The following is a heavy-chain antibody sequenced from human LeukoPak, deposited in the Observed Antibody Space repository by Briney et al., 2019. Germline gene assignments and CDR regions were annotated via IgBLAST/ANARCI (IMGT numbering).Heavy chain of an antibody. J-gene: IGHJ4*02. CDR1: GFTFSSYG. Sequence: GGSLRLSCAASGFTFSSYGMHWVRQAPGKGLEWVAVISYDGSNKYYADSVKGRFTISRDNSKNTLYLQMNSLRAEDTAVYYCASDLGAWGLLVDFDSWGQGTLVTVSS. V-gene: IGHV3-30*03. CDR3: ASDLGAWGLLVDFDS. D-gene: IGHD1-26*01. CDR2: ISYDGSNK.